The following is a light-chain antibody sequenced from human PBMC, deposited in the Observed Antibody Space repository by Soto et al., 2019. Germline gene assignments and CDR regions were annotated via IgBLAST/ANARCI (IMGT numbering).Light chain of an antibody. Sequence: DIQVTQSPSSLSASVGDRVTITCRASQSISSYLNWYQQKPGKAPKLLIYAASSLQSGVPSRFSGSGSGTDFTLTINSLQPEDFATYYCQQSYSTSWTFGQGTKVDIK. CDR2: AAS. V-gene: IGKV1-39*01. J-gene: IGKJ1*01. CDR1: QSISSY. CDR3: QQSYSTSWT.